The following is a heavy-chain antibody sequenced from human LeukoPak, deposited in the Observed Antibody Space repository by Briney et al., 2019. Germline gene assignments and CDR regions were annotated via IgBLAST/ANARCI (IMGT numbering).Heavy chain of an antibody. CDR2: IYTSGST. Sequence: SQTLSLTCTVSGGSISSGSYYWSWIRQPARKGLEWIGRIYTSGSTNYNPSLKSRVTISVDTSKNQFSLKLSSVTAADTAVYYCATGSREAHIVGATTGLWYWGQGTLVTVSS. CDR1: GGSISSGSYY. V-gene: IGHV4-61*02. D-gene: IGHD1-26*01. J-gene: IGHJ4*02. CDR3: ATGSREAHIVGATTGLWY.